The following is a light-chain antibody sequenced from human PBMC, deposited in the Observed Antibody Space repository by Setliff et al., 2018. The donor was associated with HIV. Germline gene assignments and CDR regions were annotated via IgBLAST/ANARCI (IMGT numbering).Light chain of an antibody. CDR1: NIAIKS. CDR3: QVWDGSDHYA. J-gene: IGLJ1*01. V-gene: IGLV3-21*03. CDR2: DDS. Sequence: SYELTQPPSVSVAPGKTARISCGGNNIAIKSVHWYQQKPGQAPVLVVYDDSDRPSGIPERFSGSNSENAATLTISRVEAGDEAAYYCQVWDGSDHYAFGAGTKVTVL.